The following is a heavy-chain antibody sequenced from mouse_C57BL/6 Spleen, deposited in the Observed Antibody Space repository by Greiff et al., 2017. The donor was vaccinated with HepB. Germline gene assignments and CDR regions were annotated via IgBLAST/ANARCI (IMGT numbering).Heavy chain of an antibody. CDR3: ARGVVEYYYAMDY. J-gene: IGHJ4*01. CDR2: IDPSDSYT. D-gene: IGHD1-1*01. CDR1: GYTFTSYW. V-gene: IGHV1-50*01. Sequence: QVQLQQPGAELVKPGASVKLSCKASGYTFTSYWMQWVKQRPGQGLEWIGEIDPSDSYTNYNQKFKGKATLTVDTSSSTAYMQLSSLTSEDSAVYYCARGVVEYYYAMDYWGQGTSVTVSS.